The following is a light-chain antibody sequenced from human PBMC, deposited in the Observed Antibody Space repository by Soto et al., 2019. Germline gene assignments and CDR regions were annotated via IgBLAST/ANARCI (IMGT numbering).Light chain of an antibody. CDR3: QQYLSLLT. V-gene: IGKV1-33*01. CDR2: TAS. CDR1: QDVTTY. J-gene: IGKJ4*01. Sequence: DIQMTQSPSSLSASVGDRVTISCQASQDVTTYVNWYQQKPGKAPKLLIYTASNLEAGVPSRFSGSGSGTHFTFTINSLQPEDVATYYCQQYLSLLTFGGGTKVEIK.